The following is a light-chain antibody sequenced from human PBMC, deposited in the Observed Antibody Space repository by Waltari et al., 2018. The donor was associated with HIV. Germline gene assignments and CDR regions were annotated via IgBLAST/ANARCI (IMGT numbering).Light chain of an antibody. V-gene: IGKV3-20*01. CDR3: QHYGNSPPFT. CDR2: GAS. Sequence: EIVLTQSPGTLSLSPGERVTLSCRTSQIINSTYLAWYQQRPGQAPSLLIYGASSRATGIPDRFSGSGPGTDFTLTISRLEPEDFALYFCQHYGNSPPFTFGPGTNVDIK. CDR1: QIINSTY. J-gene: IGKJ3*01.